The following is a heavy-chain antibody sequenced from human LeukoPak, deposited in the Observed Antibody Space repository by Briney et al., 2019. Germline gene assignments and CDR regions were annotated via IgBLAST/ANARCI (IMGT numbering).Heavy chain of an antibody. CDR2: ISSSGSTI. CDR3: ARDPRKIAARPG. V-gene: IGHV3-11*04. D-gene: IGHD6-6*01. Sequence: GGSLRLSCAASGFTFSDYYMSWIRQAPGKGLEWVSYISSSGSTIYYADSVKGRFTISRDNSKNTLYLQMNSLRAEDTAVYYCARDPRKIAARPGWGQGTLVTVSS. J-gene: IGHJ4*02. CDR1: GFTFSDYY.